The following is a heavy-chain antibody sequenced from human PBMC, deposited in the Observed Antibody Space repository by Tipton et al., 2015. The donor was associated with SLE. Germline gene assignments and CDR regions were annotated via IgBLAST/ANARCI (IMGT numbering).Heavy chain of an antibody. CDR2: ISSSGGTI. D-gene: IGHD1-14*01. CDR1: GFTFKGFG. Sequence: SGFTFKGFGMHWVRQAPGKGLEWVSYISSSGGTIHYADSVKGRFTISRDSAKISLYLQMNSLRAEGTAVYYCARVTVFGGYGMDVWGQGTTVTVSS. CDR3: ARVTVFGGYGMDV. V-gene: IGHV3-48*03. J-gene: IGHJ6*02.